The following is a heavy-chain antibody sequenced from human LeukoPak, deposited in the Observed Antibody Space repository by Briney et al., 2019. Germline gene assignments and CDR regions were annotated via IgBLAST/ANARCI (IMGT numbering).Heavy chain of an antibody. D-gene: IGHD3-9*01. V-gene: IGHV3-53*04. CDR2: IYSGGST. Sequence: GGSLRLSCAASGFTVSSNYMSWVRQAPGKGLEWVSVIYSGGSTYYADSVKGRFTISRHNSKNTLYLQMNSLRAEDTAVYYCARGKTYYDILTGYYPFYFDYWGQRTLVTVSS. CDR1: GFTVSSNY. CDR3: ARGKTYYDILTGYYPFYFDY. J-gene: IGHJ4*02.